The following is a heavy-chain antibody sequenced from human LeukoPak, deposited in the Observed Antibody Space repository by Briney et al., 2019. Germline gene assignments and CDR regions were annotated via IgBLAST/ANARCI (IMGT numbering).Heavy chain of an antibody. CDR1: GFSFNSYW. J-gene: IGHJ2*01. CDR3: AKGAWNFDL. CDR2: IKQDGSEK. Sequence: GGSLRLSCVASGFSFNSYWMSWVRQAPGKGREWVANIKQDGSEKSYVGSVKGRFTISRDNAKNSLYLQMNSLRAADTAIYFCAKGAWNFDLWGRGTLFSVSS. V-gene: IGHV3-7*01.